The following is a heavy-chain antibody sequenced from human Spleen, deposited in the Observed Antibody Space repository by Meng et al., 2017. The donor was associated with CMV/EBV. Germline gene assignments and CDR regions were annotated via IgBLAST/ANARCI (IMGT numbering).Heavy chain of an antibody. D-gene: IGHD1-26*01. CDR3: ARGLEENLGWEMGY. CDR2: IHVDGRGI. J-gene: IGHJ4*02. Sequence: EVQLVESXXGXVXXGGXLRLPVTVSGFTLRSYWMHWVRQAPGKGLEWVSRIHVDGRGISYADSVKGRFTISKDDARNSLHLQMNSLRVEDTAVYYCARGLEENLGWEMGYWGQGTLVTVAS. V-gene: IGHV3-74*01. CDR1: GFTLRSYW.